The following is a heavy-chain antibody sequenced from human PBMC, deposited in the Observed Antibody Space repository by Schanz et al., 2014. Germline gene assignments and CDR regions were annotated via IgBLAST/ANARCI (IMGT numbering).Heavy chain of an antibody. J-gene: IGHJ5*01. D-gene: IGHD3-16*01. Sequence: EVQLLESGGGLVQPGGSLRLSCVASGFTFFGSFAMSWVRQAPGKVLEWVSGMSGSGSTADYADSVKGRFTISRDKSRKTLYLQINSLGADDAAVYYCAEDLYNYGSFDSWGQGTLVTVSS. CDR3: AEDLYNYGSFDS. CDR2: MSGSGSTA. CDR1: GFTFFGSFA. V-gene: IGHV3-23*01.